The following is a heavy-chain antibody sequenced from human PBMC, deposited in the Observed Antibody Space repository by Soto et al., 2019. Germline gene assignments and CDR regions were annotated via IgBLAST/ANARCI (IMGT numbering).Heavy chain of an antibody. CDR3: ARGELESNVNYYYYAMDV. V-gene: IGHV1-18*01. J-gene: IGHJ6*02. CDR1: GYTFPSYG. Sequence: ASLKGSCKTSGYTFPSYGISWVRQAPVQVLELMGWISAYNGNTNYAQKLQGRVTMTTDTSTSTAYMELRSLRSDDTAVYYCARGELESNVNYYYYAMDVWGQGNTVTGSS. D-gene: IGHD3-10*01. CDR2: ISAYNGNT.